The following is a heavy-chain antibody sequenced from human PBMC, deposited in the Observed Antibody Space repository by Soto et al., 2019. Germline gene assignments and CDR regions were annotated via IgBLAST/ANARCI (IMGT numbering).Heavy chain of an antibody. D-gene: IGHD3-10*01. Sequence: ETLSLTCTVSGGSISSSSYYWGWIRQPPGKGLEWIGSIYYSGSTYYNPSLKSRVTISVDTSKNQFSLKLSSVTAADTAVYYCVTMVRGVMGGMDVWGQGTTVTGLL. V-gene: IGHV4-39*01. CDR2: IYYSGST. CDR3: VTMVRGVMGGMDV. J-gene: IGHJ6*02. CDR1: GGSISSSSYY.